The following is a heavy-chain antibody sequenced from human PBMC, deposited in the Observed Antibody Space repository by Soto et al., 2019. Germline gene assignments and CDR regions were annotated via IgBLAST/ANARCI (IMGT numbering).Heavy chain of an antibody. CDR3: ARGAKGQWLVDY. V-gene: IGHV3-74*01. J-gene: IGHJ4*02. CDR1: GFTFNTYW. CDR2: VNMDGSTT. Sequence: SLRLSCAASGFTFNTYWLHWVRQAPGKGLVWVSRVNMDGSTTTYADSVKGRFTISRDNAKDTVYLQMDSLRDEDTAVYYCARGAKGQWLVDYWGQGTLVTVSS. D-gene: IGHD6-19*01.